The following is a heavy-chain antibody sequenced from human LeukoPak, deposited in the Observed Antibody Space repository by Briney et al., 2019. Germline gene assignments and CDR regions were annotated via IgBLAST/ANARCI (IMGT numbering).Heavy chain of an antibody. D-gene: IGHD5-24*01. V-gene: IGHV4-59*08. Sequence: SETLSCTCTVSGDSISGDYWTWIRQPPGKGLEWIGYIYYSGSTNYNASLKSRVTISVDTSKNQFSLKLSSVTAADTAVYYCARLGDGDNLRYFDYWGQGTLVTVSS. CDR1: GDSISGDY. J-gene: IGHJ4*02. CDR2: IYYSGST. CDR3: ARLGDGDNLRYFDY.